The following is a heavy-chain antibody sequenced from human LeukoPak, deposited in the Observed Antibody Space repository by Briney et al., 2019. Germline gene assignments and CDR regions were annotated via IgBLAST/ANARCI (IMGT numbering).Heavy chain of an antibody. Sequence: GGSLRLSCAASGFTFKNYDMTWVRQAPGQGLEWVSTVTGSGDNTYYADSVKGRFTISRDNSKNTLYLQMKSLRSEDTAEYYCANRPRGGDGFDVWGQGTMVTVSS. D-gene: IGHD3-16*01. V-gene: IGHV3-23*01. CDR2: VTGSGDNT. CDR3: ANRPRGGDGFDV. J-gene: IGHJ3*01. CDR1: GFTFKNYD.